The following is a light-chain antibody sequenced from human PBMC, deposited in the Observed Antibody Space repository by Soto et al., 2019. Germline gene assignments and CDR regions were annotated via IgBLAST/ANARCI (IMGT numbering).Light chain of an antibody. J-gene: IGLJ2*01. CDR3: SSYTSTSTVV. CDR1: SSDIGAYNY. V-gene: IGLV2-14*01. Sequence: QSALTQPASVSGSPEQSITISCTGTSSDIGAYNYVSWYQQHPGKAPKLMIYEVRNRPSGVSNRFSGSKSGNTASLTISGLQAEDEADYYCSSYTSTSTVVFGGGTKVTVL. CDR2: EVR.